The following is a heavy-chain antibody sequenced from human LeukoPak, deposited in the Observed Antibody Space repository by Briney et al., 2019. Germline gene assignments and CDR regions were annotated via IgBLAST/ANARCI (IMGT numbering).Heavy chain of an antibody. D-gene: IGHD3-22*01. J-gene: IGHJ4*02. Sequence: PSETLSLTCTVSGGSISSYYWSWIRQPPGKGLEWIGYIYYSGSTNYNPPLKSRVTISVDTSKNQFSLKLSSVTAADTAVYYCARGGYYYDSSGNFDYWGQGTLVTISS. CDR2: IYYSGST. CDR1: GGSISSYY. CDR3: ARGGYYYDSSGNFDY. V-gene: IGHV4-59*01.